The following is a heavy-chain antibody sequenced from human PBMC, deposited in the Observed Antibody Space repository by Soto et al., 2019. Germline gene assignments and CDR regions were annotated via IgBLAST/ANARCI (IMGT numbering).Heavy chain of an antibody. J-gene: IGHJ4*02. D-gene: IGHD4-17*01. Sequence: QVQLVESGGGGVQPGRSLRLSCAASGFTFSTYGMHWVRQAPGKGLEWVAVISYHGNDKYYAESVKGRFTISRDNFKNTLYLKMDSMRAEDTAVYYCAKGDLLTTVTTVGDWGQGTLVTVSS. CDR2: ISYHGNDK. CDR1: GFTFSTYG. CDR3: AKGDLLTTVTTVGD. V-gene: IGHV3-30*18.